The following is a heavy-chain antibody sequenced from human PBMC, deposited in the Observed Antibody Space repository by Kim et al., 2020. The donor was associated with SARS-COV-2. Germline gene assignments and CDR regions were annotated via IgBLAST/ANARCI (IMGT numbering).Heavy chain of an antibody. J-gene: IGHJ4*01. CDR1: GFFFSNYG. CDR3: AKEGYSGGYGAYFVY. V-gene: IGHV3-30*18. CDR2: VSSDGGTK. Sequence: GGSLRLSCAASGFFFSNYGMQWVRQTPGKGLEWVAVVSSDGGTKYYAASVKGRFTGSRDKSKKTVYLQMKRLRAEETAGYCCAKEGYSGGYGAYFVYWG. D-gene: IGHD1-26*01.